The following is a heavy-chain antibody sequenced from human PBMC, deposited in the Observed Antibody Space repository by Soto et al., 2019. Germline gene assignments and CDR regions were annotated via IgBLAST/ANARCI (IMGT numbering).Heavy chain of an antibody. CDR2: ISPKSGSI. CDR1: GYTFTRNG. Sequence: QVHLVQSGAEVKKPGASVNVSCKTSGYTFTRNGISWVRQAPGQGLEWMGWISPKSGSIKYAQKFHGRVIMTTDTSTSTAYMELRSLRSDDTAVYYCVKDRDSNSWPSRDVWGPWTTVTVSS. V-gene: IGHV1-18*01. D-gene: IGHD3-22*01. J-gene: IGHJ6*02. CDR3: VKDRDSNSWPSRDV.